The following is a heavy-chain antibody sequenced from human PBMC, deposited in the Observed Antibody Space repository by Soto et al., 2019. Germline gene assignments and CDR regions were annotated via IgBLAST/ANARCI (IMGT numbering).Heavy chain of an antibody. CDR1: GFTLNYYL. D-gene: IGHD1-26*01. CDR3: ANFYSGSYSTY. V-gene: IGHV3-74*01. J-gene: IGHJ4*02. CDR2: INSDGSTT. Sequence: AGGSLRLSCTASGFTLNYYLMHWVRQAPGKGLVWVSRINSDGSTTNYADSVKGRFTISRDNAKNTLYLEMNSLRAEDTAVYYCANFYSGSYSTYWGQGTLVTVSS.